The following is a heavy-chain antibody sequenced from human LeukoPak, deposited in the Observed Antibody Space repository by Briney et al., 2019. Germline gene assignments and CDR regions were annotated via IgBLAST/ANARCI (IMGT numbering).Heavy chain of an antibody. CDR1: GYTFTGYY. J-gene: IGHJ4*02. Sequence: GASVKVSCKASGYTFTGYYMHWVRQAPGQGLEWMGWINPNSGGTNYAQKFQGRVTMTRDTSISTAYMELSRLRSDDTAVYYCARHLPTGGYYDFWSGLGPPDYWGQGTLVTVSS. CDR2: INPNSGGT. CDR3: ARHLPTGGYYDFWSGLGPPDY. V-gene: IGHV1-2*02. D-gene: IGHD3-3*01.